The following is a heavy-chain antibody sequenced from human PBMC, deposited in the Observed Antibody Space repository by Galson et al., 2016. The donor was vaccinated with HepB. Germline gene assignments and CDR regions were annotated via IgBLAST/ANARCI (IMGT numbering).Heavy chain of an antibody. D-gene: IGHD6-25*01. J-gene: IGHJ4*02. V-gene: IGHV3-74*01. Sequence: SLRLSCADSGFDFKHFWIHWVRQPPGKGLLWASGIYNDGSIINYADSARGRFTISRDNAKNTVFLQMNSLSVEDTAVYDCASPPNTAAADPFESWGRGTMVIVSS. CDR1: GFDFKHFW. CDR3: ASPPNTAAADPFES. CDR2: IYNDGSII.